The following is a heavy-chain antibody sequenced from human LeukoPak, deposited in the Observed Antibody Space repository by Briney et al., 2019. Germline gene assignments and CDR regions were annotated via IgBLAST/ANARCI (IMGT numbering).Heavy chain of an antibody. D-gene: IGHD1-1*01. J-gene: IGHJ4*02. V-gene: IGHV3-21*01. CDR3: ARGDGTTLGY. CDR1: GFTFSSYS. CDR2: ISSSSSYI. Sequence: GVSLRLSCAASGFTFSSYSMNWVRKAPGKGLEWVSSISSSSSYIYYADSVKGRFTISRDNAKNSLYLQMNSLRAEDTAVYHCARGDGTTLGYWGQGTLVTVSS.